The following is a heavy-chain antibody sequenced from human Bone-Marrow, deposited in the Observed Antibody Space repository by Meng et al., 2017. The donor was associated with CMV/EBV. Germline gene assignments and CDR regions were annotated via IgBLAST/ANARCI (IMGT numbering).Heavy chain of an antibody. CDR3: ATPYRVHYDFWSGFSGMDV. V-gene: IGHV3-21*01. D-gene: IGHD3-3*01. Sequence: GGSLRLSCAASGFTFSSYSMNWVRQAPGKGLEWVSSISSSSSYIYYADSVKGRFTISRDNSKNTLYLQMNSLRAEDTAVYYCATPYRVHYDFWSGFSGMDVWGQGTTVTVSS. CDR2: ISSSSSYI. J-gene: IGHJ6*02. CDR1: GFTFSSYS.